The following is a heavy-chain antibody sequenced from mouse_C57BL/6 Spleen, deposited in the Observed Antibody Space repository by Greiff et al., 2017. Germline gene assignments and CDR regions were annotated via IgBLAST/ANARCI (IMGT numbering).Heavy chain of an antibody. J-gene: IGHJ4*01. Sequence: EVKLMESEGGLVQPGSSMKLSCTASGFTFSDYYMAWVRQVPEKGLEWVANINYDGSSTYYLDSLKSRFIISRDNAKNILYLQMSSLKSEDTATYYCARVQTAQATYAMDYWGQGTSVTVSS. D-gene: IGHD3-2*02. CDR1: GFTFSDYY. CDR2: INYDGSST. CDR3: ARVQTAQATYAMDY. V-gene: IGHV5-16*01.